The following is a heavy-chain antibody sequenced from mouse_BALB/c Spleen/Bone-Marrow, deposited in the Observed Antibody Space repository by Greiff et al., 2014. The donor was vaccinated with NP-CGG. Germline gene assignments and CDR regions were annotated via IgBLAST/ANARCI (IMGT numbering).Heavy chain of an antibody. CDR3: ARGVPMDY. V-gene: IGHV1-80*01. J-gene: IGHJ4*01. Sequence: VQLQQSGAELVRPGSSVKISCKASGYAFSSYWMNWVKQRPGQGLEWIGQIYPGDGDTNYNGKFKGKATLTADKSSSTAYMQLSSPTSEDSAVYFCARGVPMDYWGQGTSVTVSS. CDR2: IYPGDGDT. CDR1: GYAFSSYW.